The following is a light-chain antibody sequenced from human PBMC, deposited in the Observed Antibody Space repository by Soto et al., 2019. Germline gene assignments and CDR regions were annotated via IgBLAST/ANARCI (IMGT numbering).Light chain of an antibody. J-gene: IGKJ4*01. CDR3: QQRSNWLT. CDR1: QRVSSY. Sequence: EIVLTQSPATLSLSPGERATLSCRASQRVSSYLAWYQQKPGQAPRLLIYDASNRATGIPARFSGSGSGTDFPLTISSLEPEDFAVYSCQQRSNWLTFGGGTKVEIK. CDR2: DAS. V-gene: IGKV3-11*01.